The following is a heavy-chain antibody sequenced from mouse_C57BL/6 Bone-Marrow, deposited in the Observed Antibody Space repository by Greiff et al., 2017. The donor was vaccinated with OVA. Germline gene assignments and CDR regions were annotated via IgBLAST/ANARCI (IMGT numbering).Heavy chain of an antibody. CDR2: IYPGSGST. CDR3: ARRGFNDTYYYAMDY. D-gene: IGHD2-3*01. CDR1: GYTFTSYW. V-gene: IGHV1-55*01. J-gene: IGHJ4*01. Sequence: QVQLQQSGAELVKPGASVKMSCKASGYTFTSYWITWVKQRPGQGLEWIGDIYPGSGSTNYNEKFKSKATLTVDTSSSTAYMQLSSLTSEDSAVYYCARRGFNDTYYYAMDYWGQGTSVTVSS.